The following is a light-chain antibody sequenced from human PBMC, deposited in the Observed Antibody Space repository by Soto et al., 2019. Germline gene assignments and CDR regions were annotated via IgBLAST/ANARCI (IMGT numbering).Light chain of an antibody. V-gene: IGKV3-15*01. J-gene: IGKJ4*01. CDR1: QNVVTN. CDR3: QHYNNWLGT. Sequence: EIVVTQSPAILCVSPGERVTLSCRASQNVVTNLAWYQQRLGQAPRLLIYGASARATGVPARFSGSGSGTEFFLTISSLQSEDFAVYYCQHYNNWLGTFGGGTKVEIK. CDR2: GAS.